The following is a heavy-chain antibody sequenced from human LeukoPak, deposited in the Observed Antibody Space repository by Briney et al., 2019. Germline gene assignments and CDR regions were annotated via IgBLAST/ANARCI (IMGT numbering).Heavy chain of an antibody. CDR1: GGSISSYY. V-gene: IGHV4-59*01. CDR3: ARVRRYYDFWSGYYRGYYFDY. D-gene: IGHD3-3*01. CDR2: IYYSGST. J-gene: IGHJ4*02. Sequence: SETLSLTCTVSGGSISSYYWSWIRQPPGKGLEWIGYIYYSGSTNYNPSLKSRVTISVDTSKNQFSLKLSSVTAADTAVYYCARVRRYYDFWSGYYRGYYFDYWDQGTLVTVSS.